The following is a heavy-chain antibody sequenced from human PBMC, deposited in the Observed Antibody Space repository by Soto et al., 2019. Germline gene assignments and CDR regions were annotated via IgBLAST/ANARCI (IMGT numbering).Heavy chain of an antibody. Sequence: SETLSLTCTVSGGSISSYYWSWIRQPPGKGLEWIGYIYYSGSTNYNPSLKSRVTISVDTSKNQFSLKLSSVTAADTAVYYCARGSQGFWSGCRDDAFDIWGQGTMVTVSS. J-gene: IGHJ3*02. V-gene: IGHV4-59*01. CDR3: ARGSQGFWSGCRDDAFDI. CDR1: GGSISSYY. D-gene: IGHD3-3*01. CDR2: IYYSGST.